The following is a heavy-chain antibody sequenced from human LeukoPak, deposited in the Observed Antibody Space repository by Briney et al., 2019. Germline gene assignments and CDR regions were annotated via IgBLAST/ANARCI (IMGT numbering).Heavy chain of an antibody. CDR3: ARQSSSWSFDY. CDR2: IIPIFGTA. CDR1: GGTFSSYA. D-gene: IGHD6-13*01. J-gene: IGHJ4*02. Sequence: ASVKVSCKASGGTFSSYAISWVRQAPGQGLEWMGGIIPIFGTANYAQKFQGRVTITADESTSTAYMELSSLKASDTAMYYCARQSSSWSFDYWGQGTLVTVSS. V-gene: IGHV1-69*01.